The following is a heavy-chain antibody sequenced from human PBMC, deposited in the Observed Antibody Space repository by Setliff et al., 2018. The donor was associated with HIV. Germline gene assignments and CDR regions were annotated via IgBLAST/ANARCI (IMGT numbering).Heavy chain of an antibody. Sequence: GASVKVSCKASGYTFTSYYMHWVRQDPGQGLEWMGMVYPSDGSTSYAQKFQGRVTMTRDTSTSTIYTELNSLTSEDTAVYYCARDQSDWFYWGQVTQGTVSS. CDR2: VYPSDGST. J-gene: IGHJ4*02. V-gene: IGHV1-46*01. CDR1: GYTFTSYY. D-gene: IGHD3-3*01. CDR3: ARDQSDWFY.